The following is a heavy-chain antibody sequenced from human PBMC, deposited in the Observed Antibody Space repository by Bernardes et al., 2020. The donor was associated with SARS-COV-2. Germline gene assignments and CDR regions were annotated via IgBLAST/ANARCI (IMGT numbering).Heavy chain of an antibody. D-gene: IGHD6-6*01. V-gene: IGHV4-39*01. Sequence: SETLSLTCTVSGGSISTSDYYWGWIRQPPGKGLEWIATIFYTGTTYHNPSLKSRVTISMDTSRNQFSLKLTSVTAADTAFYSCARSIGLRYGYWGQGILVTVSS. CDR2: IFYTGTT. CDR3: ARSIGLRYGY. CDR1: GGSISTSDYY. J-gene: IGHJ4*02.